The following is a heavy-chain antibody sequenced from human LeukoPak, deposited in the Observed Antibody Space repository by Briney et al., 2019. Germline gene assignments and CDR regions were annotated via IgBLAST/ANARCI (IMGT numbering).Heavy chain of an antibody. Sequence: GESLRLSCAASGFSFTSYWMSWVRQAPGKGLEWVANIKQDGSEKYYVDSVKGRFTISRDNAKNSLYLQMRSLRAEDTAVYYCAREWESRGGDRFDPWGQGTLVTVSS. V-gene: IGHV3-7*01. CDR1: GFSFTSYW. J-gene: IGHJ5*02. D-gene: IGHD1-26*01. CDR3: AREWESRGGDRFDP. CDR2: IKQDGSEK.